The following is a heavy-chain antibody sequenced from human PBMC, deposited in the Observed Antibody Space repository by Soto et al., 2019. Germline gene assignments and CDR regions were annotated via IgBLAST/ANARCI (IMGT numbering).Heavy chain of an antibody. Sequence: GGSLRLSCVASGFTLSRYSMNGVRQAPGKGLEWVSYISRSSSTIYYADSVKGRFTISRDNAKNSLYLQMNSLRAEDTAVYYCARGYSSGLRTDAFDIWGQGTMVTVSS. CDR3: ARGYSSGLRTDAFDI. V-gene: IGHV3-48*04. CDR1: GFTLSRYS. J-gene: IGHJ3*02. D-gene: IGHD6-19*01. CDR2: ISRSSSTI.